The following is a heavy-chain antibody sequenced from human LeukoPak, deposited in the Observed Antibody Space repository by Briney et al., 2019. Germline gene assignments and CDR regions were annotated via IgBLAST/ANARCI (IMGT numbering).Heavy chain of an antibody. CDR3: ARFLILTGYYTAYDAFDI. CDR2: INWNGGST. CDR1: GFTFDDYC. Sequence: GGSLRLSCAASGFTFDDYCMGWVRQAPGKGLEWVSGINWNGGSTGYADSVKGRFTISRDNAKNSLYLQVNSLRAEDTALYYCARFLILTGYYTAYDAFDIWGQGTMVTVSS. D-gene: IGHD3-9*01. V-gene: IGHV3-20*04. J-gene: IGHJ3*02.